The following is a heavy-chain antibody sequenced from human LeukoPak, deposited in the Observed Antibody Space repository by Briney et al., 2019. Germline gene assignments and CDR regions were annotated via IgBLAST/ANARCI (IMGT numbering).Heavy chain of an antibody. V-gene: IGHV4-34*01. D-gene: IGHD2-2*01. Sequence: SETLSLTCTVSGGSMTSYYWSWIRQPPGKGLEWIGEINHSGSTNYNPSLKSRVTISVDTSKNQFSLKLSSVTAADTAVYYCARPGVGYCSSTSCSNWFDPWGQGTLVTVSS. CDR3: ARPGVGYCSSTSCSNWFDP. J-gene: IGHJ5*02. CDR1: GGSMTSYY. CDR2: INHSGST.